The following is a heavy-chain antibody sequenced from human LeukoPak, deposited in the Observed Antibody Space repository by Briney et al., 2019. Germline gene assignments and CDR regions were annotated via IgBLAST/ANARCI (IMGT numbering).Heavy chain of an antibody. CDR2: ITTYNGNT. CDR1: GYTFTSYP. Sequence: ASVKVSCKASGYTFTSYPISWVRQAPGQGLEWMGWITTYNGNTNYAQKLQGRVTMTTDTSTSTAYMDLRGLRSDDTAVYYCARGYDDGDYVGDFDYWGRGTLVTVSS. CDR3: ARGYDDGDYVGDFDY. V-gene: IGHV1-18*01. D-gene: IGHD4-17*01. J-gene: IGHJ4*02.